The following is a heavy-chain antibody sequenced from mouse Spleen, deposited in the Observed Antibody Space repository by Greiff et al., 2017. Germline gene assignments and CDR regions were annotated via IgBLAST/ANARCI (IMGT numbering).Heavy chain of an antibody. CDR1: GYSITSGYY. CDR2: ISYDGSN. CDR3: AREEYGNYEGYAMDY. Sequence: EVQLVESGPGLVKPSQSLSLTCSVTGYSITSGYYWNWIRQFPGNKLEWMGYISYDGSNNYNPSLKNRISITRDTSKNQFFLKLNSVTTEDTATYYCAREEYGNYEGYAMDYWGQGTSVTVSS. D-gene: IGHD2-10*02. V-gene: IGHV3-6*01. J-gene: IGHJ4*01.